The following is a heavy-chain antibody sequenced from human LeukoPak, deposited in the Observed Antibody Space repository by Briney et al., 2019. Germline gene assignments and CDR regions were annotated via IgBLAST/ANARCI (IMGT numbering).Heavy chain of an antibody. CDR2: ISGSGGSP. CDR1: GFSFSSYA. Sequence: PGGSLTLSCAASGFSFSSYAMTWVRQAPGKGLEWVAAISGSGGSPYYADAVNGQFTISRDNSNNTLYLQMNSLRAEDTAIYYCAKASCSGWYRPRDYWGEGTLVSVFS. V-gene: IGHV3-23*01. D-gene: IGHD6-19*01. J-gene: IGHJ4*02. CDR3: AKASCSGWYRPRDY.